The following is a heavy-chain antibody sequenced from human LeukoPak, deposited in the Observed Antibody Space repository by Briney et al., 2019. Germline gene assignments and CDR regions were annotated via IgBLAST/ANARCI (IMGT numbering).Heavy chain of an antibody. J-gene: IGHJ5*02. CDR3: ARDRLLWFGDMNWFDP. D-gene: IGHD3-10*01. CDR1: GGSFSGYY. Sequence: SETLSLTCVVYGGSFSGYYWSWIRQPPGKGLEWIGEINHSGSTNYNPSLKSRVTISVDTSKNQFSLKLSSVTAADTAVYYCARDRLLWFGDMNWFDPWGQGTLVTVSS. CDR2: INHSGST. V-gene: IGHV4-34*01.